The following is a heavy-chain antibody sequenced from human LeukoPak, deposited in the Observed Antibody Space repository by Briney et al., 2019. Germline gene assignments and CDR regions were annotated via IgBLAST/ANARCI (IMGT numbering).Heavy chain of an antibody. CDR2: INPTGDST. Sequence: GASAKVSCKASGDTFTNYYMHWVRQAPGQGLEWMGIINPTGDSTRYAQKFQGRVTMTRDTSTSTVYMELSSLRSEDTAVYYCARWAGARPGGYYDFWTGPYDYWGQGSLVTVSS. J-gene: IGHJ4*02. D-gene: IGHD3-3*01. V-gene: IGHV1-46*01. CDR3: ARWAGARPGGYYDFWTGPYDY. CDR1: GDTFTNYY.